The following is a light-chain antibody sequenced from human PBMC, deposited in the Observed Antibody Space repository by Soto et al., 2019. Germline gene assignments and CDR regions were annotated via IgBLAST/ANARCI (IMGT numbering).Light chain of an antibody. Sequence: QSALTQPASVSGSPVQSITISCVGSSGDIGDYNYVSWYQQHPGKVPKVIIYDVSNRPSGVSYRFSGTKSGNTASLTVSGLQAEDEAEYYCCSYTRSGTLIFGTGTKVTVL. J-gene: IGLJ1*01. CDR2: DVS. CDR3: CSYTRSGTLI. CDR1: SGDIGDYNY. V-gene: IGLV2-14*01.